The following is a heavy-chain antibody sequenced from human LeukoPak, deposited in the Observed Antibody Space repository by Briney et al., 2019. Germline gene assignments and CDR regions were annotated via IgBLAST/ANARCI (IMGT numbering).Heavy chain of an antibody. Sequence: GGSLRLSCAASGFTFSSCAMTWVRQAPGKGLEWVSGISGSGGSTYYADSVKGRFTISRDNSKNTLYLQMNSLRAGDTAVYYCAKGSYSSGWYESDYWGQGTLVTVSS. J-gene: IGHJ4*02. CDR3: AKGSYSSGWYESDY. D-gene: IGHD6-19*01. CDR1: GFTFSSCA. CDR2: ISGSGGST. V-gene: IGHV3-23*01.